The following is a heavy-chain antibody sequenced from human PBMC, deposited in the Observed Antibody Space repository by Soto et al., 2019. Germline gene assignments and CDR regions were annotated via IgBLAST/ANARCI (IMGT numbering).Heavy chain of an antibody. V-gene: IGHV1-69*01. J-gene: IGHJ6*02. Sequence: QVQLVQSGAEVKKPGSSVKVSCKASGGTFSSYAISWVRQAPGQGLEWMGGIIPIFGTANYAQKFQGRVTITADDSTSTACMALGSLRSEDTAVYYCARATGAGAMVTEGVGVVAIYYYYYGMDVWGQGTTVTVSS. CDR3: ARATGAGAMVTEGVGVVAIYYYYYGMDV. D-gene: IGHD5-18*01. CDR1: GGTFSSYA. CDR2: IIPIFGTA.